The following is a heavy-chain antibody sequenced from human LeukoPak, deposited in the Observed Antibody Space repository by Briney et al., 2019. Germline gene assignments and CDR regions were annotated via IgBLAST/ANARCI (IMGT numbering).Heavy chain of an antibody. J-gene: IGHJ4*02. V-gene: IGHV3-48*03. Sequence: QTGGSLRLSCAASGFTFSSYEMNWVRQAPGKGLEWVSYISTSGSTIYYADSVKGRFTISRDNAKDSLYLQVSSLRAEDTAVYYCARGNSGTCYPFDNWGQGTLVTVSS. CDR2: ISTSGSTI. CDR3: ARGNSGTCYPFDN. CDR1: GFTFSSYE. D-gene: IGHD1-26*01.